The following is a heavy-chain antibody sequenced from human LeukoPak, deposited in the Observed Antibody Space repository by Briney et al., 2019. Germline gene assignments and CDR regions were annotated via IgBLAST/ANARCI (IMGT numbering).Heavy chain of an antibody. V-gene: IGHV1-18*01. CDR2: ISAYNGNT. Sequence: ASVKVSCKASGYTFTSYGISSVRQAPGQGLEWMGWISAYNGNTNYAQKLQGRVTMTTDTSTSTAYMELRSLRSDDTAVYYCARESHRLIKDAFDIWGQGTMVTVSS. D-gene: IGHD3-10*01. CDR3: ARESHRLIKDAFDI. J-gene: IGHJ3*02. CDR1: GYTFTSYG.